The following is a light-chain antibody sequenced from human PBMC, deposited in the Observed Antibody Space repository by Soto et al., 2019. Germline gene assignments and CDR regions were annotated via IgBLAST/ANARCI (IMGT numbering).Light chain of an antibody. CDR2: AAS. V-gene: IGKV1-39*01. J-gene: IGKJ2*01. CDR1: QNIGTY. CDR3: QESSGIPYT. Sequence: DIQMTQSPASLSASVGDRVTVTCRASQNIGTYLNWYQQQPGKAPKLLIYAASTLQSGVPSRCSGSGSGTAFTLTMSSLQPEDFATYYGQESSGIPYTFGQGTQAEIK.